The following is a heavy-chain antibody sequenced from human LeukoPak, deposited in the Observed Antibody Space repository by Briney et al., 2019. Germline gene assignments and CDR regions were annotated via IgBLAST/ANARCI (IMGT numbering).Heavy chain of an antibody. CDR2: ISTDGSST. CDR1: GFTFSRYW. V-gene: IGHV3-74*01. D-gene: IGHD2/OR15-2a*01. CDR3: ASYLTSIPSGMDV. J-gene: IGHJ6*02. Sequence: GGSLRLSCAASGFTFSRYWMHWLRQAPGKGPVWVSRISTDGSSTSYADSVKGRFTISRDNGKHTLYLQLNSLRAEDTAVYYCASYLTSIPSGMDVWGQGTTVTVS.